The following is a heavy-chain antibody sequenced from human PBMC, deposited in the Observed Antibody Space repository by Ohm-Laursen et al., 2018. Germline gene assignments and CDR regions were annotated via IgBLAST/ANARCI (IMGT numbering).Heavy chain of an antibody. CDR1: GFTFSSYE. J-gene: IGHJ4*02. D-gene: IGHD6-19*01. CDR2: ISGSGSTI. V-gene: IGHV3-48*03. CDR3: ARVMDSSGWYFDY. Sequence: GSLRLSCTASGFTFSSYEMNWVRQAPGKGLEWVSYISGSGSTIYYADSVKGRFTISRDNSKNTLYLQMNSLRAEDTAVYYCARVMDSSGWYFDYWGQGTLVTVFS.